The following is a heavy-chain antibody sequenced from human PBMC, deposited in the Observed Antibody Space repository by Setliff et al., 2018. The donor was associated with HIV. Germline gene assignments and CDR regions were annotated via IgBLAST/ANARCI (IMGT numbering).Heavy chain of an antibody. CDR1: GFTLGSYA. CDR3: AKTLPTLYPPHDYYFAMDV. V-gene: IGHV3-23*01. CDR2: ISGSGDST. J-gene: IGHJ6*02. D-gene: IGHD2-15*01. Sequence: GGSLRLSCAPSGFTLGSYAMSWVRQAPGKGLEWVSVISGSGDSTFYADSLKGRFTISRDNSKNTLYLQMNSLRAEDTAVYYCAKTLPTLYPPHDYYFAMDVWGQGTTVTAP.